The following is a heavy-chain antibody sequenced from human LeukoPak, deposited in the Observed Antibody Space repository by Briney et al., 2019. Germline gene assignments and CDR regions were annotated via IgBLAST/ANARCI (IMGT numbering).Heavy chain of an antibody. CDR2: IRYDGSNK. D-gene: IGHD5-18*01. CDR1: GFTISSYG. J-gene: IGHJ4*02. V-gene: IGHV3-30*02. CDR3: AKIRGYSYGGNFDY. Sequence: PGGSVRRSCAASGFTISSYGRHWVRQAPGKGREWVAFIRYDGSNKYYADSVKGRFTISRDNSKNTLYLQMNSLRAEDTAVYYYAKIRGYSYGGNFDYWGQGTLVTVSS.